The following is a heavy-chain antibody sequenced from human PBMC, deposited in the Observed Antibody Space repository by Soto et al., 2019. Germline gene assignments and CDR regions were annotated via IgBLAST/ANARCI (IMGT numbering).Heavy chain of an antibody. D-gene: IGHD5-12*01. CDR3: ARQSGMDV. CDR1: GYNFAGYW. V-gene: IGHV5-51*01. CDR2: IFPGDSDT. Sequence: WESLKISCKTSGYNFAGYWIGWVRQMPGKGLEWLGIIFPGDSDTKYSPSFQGQVIISADKSIRTAYLQWSSLKASDTAIYYCARQSGMDVWGQGTTVTVSS. J-gene: IGHJ6*02.